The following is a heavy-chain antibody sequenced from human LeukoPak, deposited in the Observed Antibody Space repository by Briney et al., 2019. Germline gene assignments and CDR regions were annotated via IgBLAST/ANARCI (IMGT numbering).Heavy chain of an antibody. D-gene: IGHD2-2*01. J-gene: IGHJ5*02. CDR1: GGSFSGYY. CDR3: ARGRRANGYCSCTSCYERNWFDP. Sequence: SETLSLTCAVYGGSFSGYYWSWIRQPPGKGLEWIGEINHSGSTNYNPSLKSRVTISVDTSKNQFSLKLSSVTAADTAVYYCARGRRANGYCSCTSCYERNWFDPWGQGTLVTVSS. CDR2: INHSGST. V-gene: IGHV4-34*01.